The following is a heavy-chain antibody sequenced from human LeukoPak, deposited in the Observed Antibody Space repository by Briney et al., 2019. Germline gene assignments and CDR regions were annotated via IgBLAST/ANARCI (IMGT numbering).Heavy chain of an antibody. CDR1: GYSISSGYY. CDR2: IYYSGST. Sequence: SETLSLTCAVSGYSISSGYYWGWIRQPPGKGLEWVGSIYYSGSTDYNPSLKSRVIMSLDTSRHQVSLKLTSVTAADTAIYYCARDVRYYYESDGYYFDYWGQGTRVTVSS. D-gene: IGHD3-22*01. V-gene: IGHV4-38-2*02. J-gene: IGHJ4*02. CDR3: ARDVRYYYESDGYYFDY.